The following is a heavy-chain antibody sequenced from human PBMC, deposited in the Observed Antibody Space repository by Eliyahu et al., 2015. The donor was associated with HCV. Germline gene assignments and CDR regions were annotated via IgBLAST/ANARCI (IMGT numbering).Heavy chain of an antibody. CDR1: GFXFXGXA. Sequence: EVQLVESGGGLVQPGGSLXLSXAASGFXFXGXAXXWVRQASGKGLGWVGRIRSKANSYATAYAASVKGRFTISRDDSKNTAYLQMNSLKTEDTAVYYCTRHLIGIVGARGAYGMDVWGQGTTVTVSS. J-gene: IGHJ6*02. CDR3: TRHLIGIVGARGAYGMDV. V-gene: IGHV3-73*02. CDR2: IRSKANSYAT. D-gene: IGHD1-26*01.